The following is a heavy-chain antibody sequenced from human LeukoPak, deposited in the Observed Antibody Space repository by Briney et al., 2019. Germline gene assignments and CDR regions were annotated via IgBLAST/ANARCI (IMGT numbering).Heavy chain of an antibody. CDR3: AREYSSGWYALGY. V-gene: IGHV3-53*01. J-gene: IGHJ4*02. CDR2: IYSGGNT. CDR1: GFTVSSNY. D-gene: IGHD6-19*01. Sequence: PGGSLRPSCAASGFTVSSNYMSWVRQAPGKGLEWVSVIYSGGNTYYADSVKGRFTISRDNSKNTLYLQMNSLRAEDTAVYYCAREYSSGWYALGYWGQGTLVTVSS.